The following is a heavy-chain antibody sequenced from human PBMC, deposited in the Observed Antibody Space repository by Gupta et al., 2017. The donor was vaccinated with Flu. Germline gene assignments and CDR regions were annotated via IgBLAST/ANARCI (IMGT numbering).Heavy chain of an antibody. CDR2: INWNGATT. CDR3: ARVGQDYYYGMDV. CDR1: GSAFDDYA. D-gene: IGHD2-15*01. Sequence: EVHLVESGRGIVRPGGSLRLPCAPSGSAFDDYAVIWVRQAPGKGLEWVSGINWNGATTTYADSVKGRFTISRDNAKNSLYLQMSSLRVEDAALYHCARVGQDYYYGMDVWGPGATVTVSS. V-gene: IGHV3-20*01. J-gene: IGHJ6*02.